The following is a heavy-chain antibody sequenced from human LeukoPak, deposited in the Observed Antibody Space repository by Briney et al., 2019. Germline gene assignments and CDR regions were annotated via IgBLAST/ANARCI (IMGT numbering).Heavy chain of an antibody. J-gene: IGHJ6*01. CDR3: ARDYV. Sequence: GGSLRLSCAASGFTVSNSYMSWVRQAPGKGLEWVSIISNDGRTYYTDPVNGRFTVSRDHSKNTLNLQMNSLRVEDTAVYYCARDYVWGQGALVTVSS. CDR1: GFTVSNSY. CDR2: ISNDGRT. V-gene: IGHV3-53*01.